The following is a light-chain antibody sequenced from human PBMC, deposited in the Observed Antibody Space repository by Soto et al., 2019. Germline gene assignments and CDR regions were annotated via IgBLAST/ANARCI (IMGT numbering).Light chain of an antibody. Sequence: QSALAQPASVSGSPGQSIAISCTGTSSDVGGYNYVSWYQQHPGKAPKLLISEVSIRPSGVSDRFSGSKSGNTASLTISGLPTEDEADYYCSSFTSAYTFVFGSGTKLTVL. CDR2: EVS. CDR1: SSDVGGYNY. CDR3: SSFTSAYTFV. V-gene: IGLV2-14*01. J-gene: IGLJ1*01.